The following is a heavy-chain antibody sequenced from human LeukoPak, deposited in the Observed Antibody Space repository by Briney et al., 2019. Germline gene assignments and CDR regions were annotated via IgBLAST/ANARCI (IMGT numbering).Heavy chain of an antibody. CDR3: AGSIAAAGTFDY. CDR1: GYTFTSYD. V-gene: IGHV1-8*01. Sequence: ASVKVSCRASGYTFTSYDINWVRQATGQGLEWMGWTNPNSGNTGYAQKFQGRVTMTRNTSISTAYMELSSLRSEDTAAYYCAGSIAAAGTFDYWGQGTQVTVSS. J-gene: IGHJ4*02. D-gene: IGHD6-13*01. CDR2: TNPNSGNT.